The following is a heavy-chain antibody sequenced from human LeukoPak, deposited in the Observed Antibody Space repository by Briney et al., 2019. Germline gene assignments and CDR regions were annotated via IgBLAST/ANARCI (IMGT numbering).Heavy chain of an antibody. J-gene: IGHJ4*02. CDR2: IFPSGGEI. CDR1: GFTFSTFA. CDR3: AKASAMIVVVSKHFDY. D-gene: IGHD3-22*01. V-gene: IGHV3-23*01. Sequence: GGSLRLSCEASGFTFSTFAMIWVRQPPGKGLEWVSSIFPSGGEIHYADSVRGRLTISRDNSKSTLSLQMNSLRAEDTAIYYSAKASAMIVVVSKHFDYWGQGTLVTVSS.